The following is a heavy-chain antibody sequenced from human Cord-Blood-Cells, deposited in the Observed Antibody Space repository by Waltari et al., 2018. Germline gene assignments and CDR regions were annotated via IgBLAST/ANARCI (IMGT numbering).Heavy chain of an antibody. D-gene: IGHD3-3*01. V-gene: IGHV3-23*01. CDR1: GFTFSSYP. Sequence: EVQLLESGGGLVQPGGSLRLPCAASGFTFSSYPMSWVRQASGKGLESVSAISGSGGSTYYADSVKGRFTISRDNSKNTLYLQMNSLRAEDTAVYYCAKGIFGVVIRGQGTLVTVSS. J-gene: IGHJ4*02. CDR2: ISGSGGST. CDR3: AKGIFGVVI.